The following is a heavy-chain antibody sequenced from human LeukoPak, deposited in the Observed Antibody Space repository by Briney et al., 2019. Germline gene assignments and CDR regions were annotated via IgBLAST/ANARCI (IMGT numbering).Heavy chain of an antibody. CDR1: GGSFSSYY. V-gene: IGHV4-39*07. CDR2: IYYSGST. J-gene: IGHJ4*02. Sequence: SETLSLTCAVYGGSFSSYYWGWIRQPPGKGLEWIGSIYYSGSTYYNPSLKSRVTISVDTSKSQFSLELSSVTAADTAIYYCARVSDSRAVGPFDYWGQGTLVTVSS. CDR3: ARVSDSRAVGPFDY. D-gene: IGHD3-10*01.